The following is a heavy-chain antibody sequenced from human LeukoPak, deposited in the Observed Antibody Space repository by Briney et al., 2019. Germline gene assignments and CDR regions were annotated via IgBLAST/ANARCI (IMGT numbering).Heavy chain of an antibody. CDR1: GYTFTSNY. J-gene: IGHJ4*02. V-gene: IGHV1-46*01. CDR2: IYPRDGST. Sequence: ASVKVSCKASGYTFTSNYIHWVRQAPGQGLEWMGMIYPRDGSTSYAQKFQGRVTVTRDTSTSTVYMELSSLRSGDTAVYYCARRPPSDYYFDSWGLGTLVTVSS. CDR3: ARRPPSDYYFDS. D-gene: IGHD2-21*02.